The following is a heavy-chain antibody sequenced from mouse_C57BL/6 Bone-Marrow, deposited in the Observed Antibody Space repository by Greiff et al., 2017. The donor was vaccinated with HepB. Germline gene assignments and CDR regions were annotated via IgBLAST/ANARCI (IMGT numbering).Heavy chain of an antibody. Sequence: VQLQQSGPELVKPGDSVKISCKASGYSFTGYFMNWVMQSHGKSLEWIGRINPYNGDTFYNQKFKGKATLTVDKSSSTAHMELRSLTSEDSAVYYCARGWLLRGWCFDVWGTGTTVTVSS. CDR2: INPYNGDT. CDR1: GYSFTGYF. V-gene: IGHV1-20*01. D-gene: IGHD2-3*01. J-gene: IGHJ1*03. CDR3: ARGWLLRGWCFDV.